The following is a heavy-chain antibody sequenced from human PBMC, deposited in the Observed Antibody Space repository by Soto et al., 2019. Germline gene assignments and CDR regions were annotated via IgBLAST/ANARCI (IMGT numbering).Heavy chain of an antibody. CDR1: GRSLNRDY. D-gene: IGHD3-22*01. CDR3: ARFSPQRKYYDSNSWWFDP. J-gene: IGHJ5*02. CDR2: VSSTGNT. Sequence: SETLSLTCTVSGRSLNRDYWTWIRQSPGKGMEWIGYVSSTGNTNYNPSLKSRGTLSLDTSTSETSLSLASVTAADAAVYFCARFSPQRKYYDSNSWWFDPCGQGILVT. V-gene: IGHV4-59*01.